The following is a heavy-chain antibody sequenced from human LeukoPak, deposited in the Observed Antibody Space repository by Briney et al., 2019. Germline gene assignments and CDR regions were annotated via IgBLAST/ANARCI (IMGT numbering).Heavy chain of an antibody. CDR2: IYTSGST. CDR3: ARDHGIGLYSSSWITGWYFDL. CDR1: GGSISSSSYY. J-gene: IGHJ2*01. D-gene: IGHD6-13*01. Sequence: KTSETLSLTCTVSGGSISSSSYYWGWIRQPPGKGLEWIGRIYTSGSTNYNPSLKSRVTMSVDTSKNQFSLKLSSVTAADTAVYYCARDHGIGLYSSSWITGWYFDLWGRGTLVTVSS. V-gene: IGHV4-39*07.